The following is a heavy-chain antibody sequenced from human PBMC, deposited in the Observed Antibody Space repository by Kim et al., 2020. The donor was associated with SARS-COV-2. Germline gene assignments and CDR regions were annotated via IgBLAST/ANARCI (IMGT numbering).Heavy chain of an antibody. CDR1: GFTFRSYA. D-gene: IGHD6-13*01. CDR2: ISDSGGGT. V-gene: IGHV3-23*01. Sequence: GGSPRLSCAASGFTFRSYAMSWVRQAPGKGLEWVSVISDSGGGTYFADSVKGRFTISRDNSKNTLYLQMNSLRAEDTAVYYCVKLFSSSWYKGFDPWGQG. CDR3: VKLFSSSWYKGFDP. J-gene: IGHJ5*02.